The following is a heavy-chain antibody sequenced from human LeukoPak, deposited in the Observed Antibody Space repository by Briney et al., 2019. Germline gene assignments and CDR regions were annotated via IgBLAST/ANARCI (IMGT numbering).Heavy chain of an antibody. Sequence: PSETLSLTCTVSGGSISGYYWSWIRQPPGKGLEWIGYIYYSGSTNYNPSLKSRVTISVDTSKNQFSLKLSSVTAAATAVYYCARARIQLWSYYFDYWGQGTPVTVSS. CDR1: GGSISGYY. CDR3: ARARIQLWSYYFDY. CDR2: IYYSGST. J-gene: IGHJ4*02. D-gene: IGHD5-18*01. V-gene: IGHV4-59*01.